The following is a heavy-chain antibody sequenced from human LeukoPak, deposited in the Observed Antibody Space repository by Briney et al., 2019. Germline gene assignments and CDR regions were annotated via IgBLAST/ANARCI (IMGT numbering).Heavy chain of an antibody. D-gene: IGHD2-2*01. CDR2: ISSSGTTI. V-gene: IGHV3-11*01. Sequence: GGSLTLSWAAAGFTFSDYCMSWIRQAPGKGLEWVSYISSSGTTIYYADSVKGVFTISRDNAKNSMYLQMNRLSTEDTDVYYCARGSSPSYYMDVWGKGNTVTVSS. CDR3: ARGSSPSYYMDV. CDR1: GFTFSDYC. J-gene: IGHJ6*03.